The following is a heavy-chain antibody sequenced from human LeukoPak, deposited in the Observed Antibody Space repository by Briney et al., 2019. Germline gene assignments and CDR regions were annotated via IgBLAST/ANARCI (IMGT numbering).Heavy chain of an antibody. V-gene: IGHV3-7*01. D-gene: IGHD3-10*01. CDR2: IKPDGSEK. J-gene: IGHJ4*02. CDR1: GFSFSSYW. CDR3: ARGPPYYGSGTYVMSHFDY. Sequence: GGSLRLSCAASGFSFSSYWMAWVRQAPGKGLEWVANIKPDGSEKKYGDSVKGRFTISRDNSKNTLYLQMNSLRAEDTAVYFCARGPPYYGSGTYVMSHFDYWGQGTLVTVSS.